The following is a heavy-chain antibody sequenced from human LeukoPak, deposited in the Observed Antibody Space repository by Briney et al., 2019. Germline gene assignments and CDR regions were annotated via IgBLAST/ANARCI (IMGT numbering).Heavy chain of an antibody. CDR1: GFTFSSYA. Sequence: GGSLRLSCAASGFTFSSYAMSWVRQAPGKGLEWVSAISGSGGSTYYADSVKGRFTISRDNSKNTLYLQMNSLRAEDTAVYYCAKHYDILTGYYTYFDYWGQGTLATVSS. D-gene: IGHD3-9*01. CDR3: AKHYDILTGYYTYFDY. CDR2: ISGSGGST. J-gene: IGHJ4*02. V-gene: IGHV3-23*01.